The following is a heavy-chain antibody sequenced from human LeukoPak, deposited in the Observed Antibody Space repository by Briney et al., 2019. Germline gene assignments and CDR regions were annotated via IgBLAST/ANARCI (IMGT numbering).Heavy chain of an antibody. V-gene: IGHV6-1*01. CDR3: ARISQASRGFI. CDR1: GDSVSSNIAA. Sequence: SQTLSLTCATSGDSVSSNIAAWSWIRHSPSRGLEWLGRTYYRSKRYNDYAVSVQSRIIISPDTSKNQFSLQLNSVTPEDTAVYYCARISQASRGFIWGQGTMVTVSS. J-gene: IGHJ3*02. CDR2: TYYRSKRYN.